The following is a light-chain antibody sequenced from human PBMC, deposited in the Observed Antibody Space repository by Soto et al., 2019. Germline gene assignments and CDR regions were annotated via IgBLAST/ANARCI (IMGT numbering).Light chain of an antibody. Sequence: DVVMTQSPLSLPVTLGQPASISCRSSQSLVYSDGNTYLNWFQQRPGQSPRRLIYKVSTRDSGVPRRFSGSGSGTDFTLKISRVVAEAVGVYYCMQGTHWPWTFGRGTKVEIK. V-gene: IGKV2-30*01. CDR1: QSLVYSDGNTY. J-gene: IGKJ1*01. CDR3: MQGTHWPWT. CDR2: KVS.